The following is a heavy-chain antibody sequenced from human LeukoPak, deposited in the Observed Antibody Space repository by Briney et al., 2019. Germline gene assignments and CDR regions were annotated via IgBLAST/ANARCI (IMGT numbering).Heavy chain of an antibody. CDR3: ARDSGYRAYYYGMDV. CDR1: GFTFSSYS. Sequence: GGSLRLSCAASGFTFSSYSMNWVRQAPGKGLEWVSSISSNSSYIYYADSVKGRFTISRDNAKNSLYLQMNSLRAEDTAVYYCARDSGYRAYYYGMDVWGQGTTVTVSS. V-gene: IGHV3-21*01. CDR2: ISSNSSYI. J-gene: IGHJ6*02. D-gene: IGHD3-22*01.